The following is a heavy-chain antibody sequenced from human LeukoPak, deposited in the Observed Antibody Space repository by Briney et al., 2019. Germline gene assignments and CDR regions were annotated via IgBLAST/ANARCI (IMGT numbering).Heavy chain of an antibody. J-gene: IGHJ5*02. CDR1: GVTLKNYW. CDR3: AKSDWFDP. Sequence: GESLRLSCETSGVTLKNYWMSWLRRAPGKGLEWVSRSKYDGSTAMYAESVKGRFTISRDNARGTLYLQMNSLRVDDTAVYYCAKSDWFDPCGRGILVTVSS. CDR2: SKYDGSTA. V-gene: IGHV3-74*03.